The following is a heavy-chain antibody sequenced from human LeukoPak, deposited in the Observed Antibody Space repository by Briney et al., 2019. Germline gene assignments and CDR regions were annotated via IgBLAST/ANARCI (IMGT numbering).Heavy chain of an antibody. CDR1: GFTFSSYW. D-gene: IGHD5-12*01. Sequence: PGGSLRLSCAASGFTFSSYWMHWVRQAPGKVLVWVSRINSDGSSTSYADSVKGRFTISRDNAKNTLYLQMNSLRAEDTAVYYCARDIRGDYFPENWLDPWGQGTLVTVSS. CDR3: ARDIRGDYFPENWLDP. CDR2: INSDGSST. V-gene: IGHV3-74*01. J-gene: IGHJ5*02.